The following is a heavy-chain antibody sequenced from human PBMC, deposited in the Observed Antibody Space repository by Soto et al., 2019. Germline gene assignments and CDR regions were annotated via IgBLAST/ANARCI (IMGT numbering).Heavy chain of an antibody. J-gene: IGHJ4*02. CDR1: GFNFKKFA. CDR3: AKADGQQWLIPHLDN. Sequence: PGGSLRLSCVASGFNFKKFAMAWVRQAAGEGLEWVSGISCCGGSASYADSVKGRFSIARDDSKNTVSLQLNSLRVEDTAKYYCAKADGQQWLIPHLDNWGQGTLVTVSS. V-gene: IGHV3-23*01. CDR2: ISCCGGSA. D-gene: IGHD6-19*01.